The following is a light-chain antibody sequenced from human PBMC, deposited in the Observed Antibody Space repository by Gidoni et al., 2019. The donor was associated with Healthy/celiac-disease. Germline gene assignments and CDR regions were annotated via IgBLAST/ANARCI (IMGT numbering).Light chain of an antibody. Sequence: QSVLTQPPSVSAAPGQKVTISCSGSSSNIGNNYVSWYQQLPGTAPKLPIYENNKRPSGIPDRFSCSKSGTSATLGITGLQTGDEADYYCGTWDSSLSAGVFGGGTKLTVL. CDR3: GTWDSSLSAGV. CDR2: ENN. J-gene: IGLJ2*01. V-gene: IGLV1-51*02. CDR1: SSNIGNNY.